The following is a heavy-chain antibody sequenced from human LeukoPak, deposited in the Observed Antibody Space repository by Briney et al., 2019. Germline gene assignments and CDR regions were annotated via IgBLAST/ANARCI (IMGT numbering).Heavy chain of an antibody. CDR3: ANVKHYSYDLDI. CDR1: GFTFSSYA. J-gene: IGHJ6*02. V-gene: IGHV3-23*01. Sequence: AGGSLRLSCAASGFTFSSYAMSWVRQAPGKGLEWVSAISGSGGGTQYADSVRGRFTISGDNSKNTLYLQMNSLRAEDTAVYYCANVKHYSYDLDIWGQGTTVTVSS. CDR2: ISGSGGGT.